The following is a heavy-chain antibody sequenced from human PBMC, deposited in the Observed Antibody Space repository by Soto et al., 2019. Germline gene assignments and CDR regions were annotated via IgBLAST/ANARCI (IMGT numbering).Heavy chain of an antibody. V-gene: IGHV3-48*01. CDR1: GFTFTSYS. J-gene: IGHJ3*01. CDR3: AKEASFAFYM. D-gene: IGHD3-10*01. CDR2: IRGTT. Sequence: PGGSLRLSCAASGFTFTSYSMNWVRQAPGKGQEWVSYIRGTTHYADSVKGRFTISRDNARSSLYLQMNSLRADDMAVYYCAKEASFAFYMWGQDKMVTVSS.